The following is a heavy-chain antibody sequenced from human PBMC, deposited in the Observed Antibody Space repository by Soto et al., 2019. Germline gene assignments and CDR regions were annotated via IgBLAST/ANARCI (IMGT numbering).Heavy chain of an antibody. CDR2: ISWNSVTI. Sequence: EVQLVESGGGLAQPGWSRRLSCAALGFNFDDHAMHWVRQTPGKGLEWVSGISWNSVTINYADSIKGRFTISRDNAKRTLYLQMNNLRPADTAMYFCVRSSGSQPRAGWFDPWGQGTLVTVS. D-gene: IGHD1-26*01. J-gene: IGHJ5*02. V-gene: IGHV3-9*01. CDR1: GFNFDDHA. CDR3: VRSSGSQPRAGWFDP.